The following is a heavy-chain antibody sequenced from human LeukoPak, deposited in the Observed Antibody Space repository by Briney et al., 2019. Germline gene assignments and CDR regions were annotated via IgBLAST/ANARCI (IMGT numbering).Heavy chain of an antibody. V-gene: IGHV4-4*07. D-gene: IGHD3-10*01. CDR1: GGSISSYF. CDR2: ISTTETT. Sequence: SETLSLTCTVSGGSISSYFWTWIRQPAGKGLEWIGRISTTETTHYSSSLKNRVNMSVDTSKNQFSLKMTSVTAADTAIYYCAREDSASGRGLGSWGQGTLVTVSS. CDR3: AREDSASGRGLGS. J-gene: IGHJ5*02.